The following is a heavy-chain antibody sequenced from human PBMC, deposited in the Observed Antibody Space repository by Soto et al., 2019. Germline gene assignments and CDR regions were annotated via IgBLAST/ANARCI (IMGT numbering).Heavy chain of an antibody. Sequence: VASVKVSCKTSGYTFSTSGISWVRQAPGQGLEWVGWIRPDNGNRKSAQRLQRRVTLTTDTSASTAYMELRSLTSDDTAMYYCARDTESNRYNDWGQGTLVTVSS. CDR2: IRPDNGNR. V-gene: IGHV1-18*01. D-gene: IGHD1-20*01. CDR1: GYTFSTSG. J-gene: IGHJ1*01. CDR3: ARDTESNRYND.